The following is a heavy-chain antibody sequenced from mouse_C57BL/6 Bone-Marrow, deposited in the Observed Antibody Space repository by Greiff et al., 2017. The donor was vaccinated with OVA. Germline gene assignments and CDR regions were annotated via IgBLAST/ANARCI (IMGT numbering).Heavy chain of an antibody. CDR3: ASGYYSNYYAMDY. Sequence: VQLQQSGPELVKPGASVKISCKASGYAFSSYWMNWVKQRPGKGLEWIGRIYPGDGDTNYNGKFKGKATLTADKSSSTAYMQLSSLTSEDSAVYYCASGYYSNYYAMDYWGQGTSVTVSS. J-gene: IGHJ4*01. V-gene: IGHV1-82*01. CDR2: IYPGDGDT. CDR1: GYAFSSYW. D-gene: IGHD2-5*01.